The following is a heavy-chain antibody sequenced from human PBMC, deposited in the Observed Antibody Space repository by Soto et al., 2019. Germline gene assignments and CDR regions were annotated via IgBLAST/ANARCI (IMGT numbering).Heavy chain of an antibody. CDR3: ARARTVVTPYYYYYGMDV. D-gene: IGHD2-15*01. J-gene: IGHJ6*02. Sequence: SETLSLTCTVSGGSISSYYWSWIRQPPGKGLEWIGYIYYSGSTNYNPSLKSRVTISVDTSKNQFSLKLSSVTAADTAVYYCARARTVVTPYYYYYGMDVWGQGTTVTVSS. CDR1: GGSISSYY. CDR2: IYYSGST. V-gene: IGHV4-59*01.